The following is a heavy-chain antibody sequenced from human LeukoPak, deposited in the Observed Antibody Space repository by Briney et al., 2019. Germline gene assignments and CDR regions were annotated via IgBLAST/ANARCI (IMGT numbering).Heavy chain of an antibody. D-gene: IGHD3-10*01. CDR2: ISDSGAGK. CDR1: GFTFNSYA. J-gene: IGHJ4*02. CDR3: ARPYYYSSGSLPY. Sequence: PGGSLRLSCAAFGFTFNSYAMSWVRQAPGKGLEWVSGISDSGAGKYYADSVKGHFTISRDNAKNSLYLQMNSLRAEDTAVYYCARPYYYSSGSLPYWGQGTLVTVSS. V-gene: IGHV3-23*01.